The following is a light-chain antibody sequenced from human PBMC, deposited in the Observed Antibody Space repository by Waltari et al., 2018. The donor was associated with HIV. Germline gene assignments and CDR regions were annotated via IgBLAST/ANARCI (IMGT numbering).Light chain of an antibody. Sequence: EIVLTQSPGTLSLSPGERAALSCRASQSVTSNYLAWYQQKPGQAPRLLISGASNRASGIPDRFSGSGAGTDFTLTISRLEPEDFAVYYCQQYGTSQWTFGRGTKVEI. CDR3: QQYGTSQWT. V-gene: IGKV3-20*01. J-gene: IGKJ1*01. CDR1: QSVTSNY. CDR2: GAS.